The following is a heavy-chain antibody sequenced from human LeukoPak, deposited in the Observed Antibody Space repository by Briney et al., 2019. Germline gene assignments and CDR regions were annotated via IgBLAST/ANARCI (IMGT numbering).Heavy chain of an antibody. Sequence: GGSLRLSCAASGFTFSDYYMSWIRQAPGKGLEWVSYISSSGSTIYYADSVKGRFTISRDNAKNSLYLQMNSLRAEDTAVYYCALEMATITGPFDYWGQGTLVTVSS. V-gene: IGHV3-11*04. CDR1: GFTFSDYY. CDR2: ISSSGSTI. J-gene: IGHJ4*02. CDR3: ALEMATITGPFDY. D-gene: IGHD5-24*01.